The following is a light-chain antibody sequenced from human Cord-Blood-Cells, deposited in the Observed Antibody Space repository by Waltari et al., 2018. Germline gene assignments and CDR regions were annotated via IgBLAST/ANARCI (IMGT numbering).Light chain of an antibody. CDR1: SGDVGGYNY. CDR3: SSYTSSSPYV. CDR2: EVS. J-gene: IGLJ1*01. Sequence: QSALTQPASVSGSPGKSITISCTGTSGDVGGYNYVPWYQQHPGKAPKLMIYEVSNRPSGVSNRFSGSKSGNTASLTISGLQAEDEADYYCSSYTSSSPYVFGTGTKVTVL. V-gene: IGLV2-14*01.